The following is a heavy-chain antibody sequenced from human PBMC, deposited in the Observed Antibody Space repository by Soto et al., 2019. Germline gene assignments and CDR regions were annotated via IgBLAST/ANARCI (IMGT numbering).Heavy chain of an antibody. J-gene: IGHJ6*03. CDR3: AKDGHIWNFYYHMDV. CDR2: IGGGGVTK. CDR1: GFIFRNHA. V-gene: IGHV3-23*01. Sequence: EEQLLESGGGLVQPGGSLIVSCAASGFIFRNHAMTWVRQAPGKGLEWVSTIGGGGVTKYYADSVKGRFTISRDNYKSTVFLQMNSLRAEDTALYYCAKDGHIWNFYYHMDVWGKGTAVTVSS. D-gene: IGHD3-3*02.